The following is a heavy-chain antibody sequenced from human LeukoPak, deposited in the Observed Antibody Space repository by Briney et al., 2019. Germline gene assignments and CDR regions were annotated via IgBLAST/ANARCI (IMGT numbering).Heavy chain of an antibody. V-gene: IGHV3-11*01. CDR3: ASAYCSSTSCYEYYFDY. J-gene: IGHJ4*02. D-gene: IGHD2-2*01. CDR2: ISSSGSII. CDR1: GFTFSDYY. Sequence: PGGSLRLSCAASGFTFSDYYMSRIRQAPGKGLEWVSYISSSGSIIYYADSVKGRFTISRDNAKNSLYLQMNSLRVEDTAVYSCASAYCSSTSCYEYYFDYWGQGTLVTVSS.